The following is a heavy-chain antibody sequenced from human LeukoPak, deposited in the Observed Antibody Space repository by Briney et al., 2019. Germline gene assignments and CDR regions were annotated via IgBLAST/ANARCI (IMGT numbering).Heavy chain of an antibody. CDR2: ISAYNGNT. CDR3: AGGRYSSSHDPRQQINLCDP. J-gene: IGHJ5*02. D-gene: IGHD6-13*01. CDR1: GYSFTSSG. V-gene: IGHV1-18*04. Sequence: GSVKVSCKAPGYSFTSSGTRWVRQAPGQGLEWMGWISAYNGNTNSAQKLQGRVTMTTNTSTSTAYIELRSLRSDDTAVYYCAGGRYSSSHDPRQQINLCDPCGQGTLDADSS.